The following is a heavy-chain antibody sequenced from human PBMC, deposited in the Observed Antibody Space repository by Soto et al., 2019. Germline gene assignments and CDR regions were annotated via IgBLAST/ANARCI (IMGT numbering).Heavy chain of an antibody. CDR2: ISYDGSNK. CDR3: ARGTGDSYGPYYYYYGMDV. CDR1: GFTFSSYA. D-gene: IGHD5-18*01. J-gene: IGHJ6*02. Sequence: GGSLRLSCAASGFTFSSYAMHWVRQAPGKGLEWVAVISYDGSNKYYADSVKGRFTISRDNSKNTLYLQMNSLRAEDTAVYYCARGTGDSYGPYYYYYGMDVWGQGTTVTVS. V-gene: IGHV3-30-3*01.